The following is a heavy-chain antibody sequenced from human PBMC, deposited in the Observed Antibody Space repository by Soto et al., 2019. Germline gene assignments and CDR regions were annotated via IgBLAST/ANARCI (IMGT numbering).Heavy chain of an antibody. CDR1: GFTFSNYV. CDR2: ISASGGST. CDR3: AKCPLGSGYDLDY. J-gene: IGHJ4*02. D-gene: IGHD3-3*01. V-gene: IGHV3-23*01. Sequence: EVQLLDSGGGLVQPGGSLRLSCAASGFTFSNYVMNWVRQAPGKGLEWVSAISASGGSTYYADSVKGRCTISRDNSKNTLYLQMSSLGAEDTAVYYCAKCPLGSGYDLDYWCQGALVPFSS.